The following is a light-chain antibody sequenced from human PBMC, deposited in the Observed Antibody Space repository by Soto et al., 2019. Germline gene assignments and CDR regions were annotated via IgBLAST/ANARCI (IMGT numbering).Light chain of an antibody. V-gene: IGKV3-20*01. Sequence: EIVLTQSPGTLSLSPGERATLSCRASQSVSSSYLAWYQQKPGQAPRLLIDGASSRATGIPDRFSGSGSGTDFTLTNSRLEPEDFAVYYCQQYRSSPGITFGQGTRLEIK. J-gene: IGKJ5*01. CDR3: QQYRSSPGIT. CDR1: QSVSSSY. CDR2: GAS.